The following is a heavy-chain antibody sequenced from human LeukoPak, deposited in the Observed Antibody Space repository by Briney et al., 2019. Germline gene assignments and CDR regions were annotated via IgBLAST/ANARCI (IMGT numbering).Heavy chain of an antibody. CDR1: GFTFSSYS. CDR2: ISSSSSYI. CDR3: ARDMAPSRIVGATRDY. Sequence: GGSLRLSCAASGFTFSSYSMNWVRQAPGKGLEWVSSISSSSSYIYYADSVKGRFTISRDNAKNSLYLQMNSLRAEDTAVYYCARDMAPSRIVGATRDYWGQGTLVTVSS. J-gene: IGHJ4*02. V-gene: IGHV3-21*01. D-gene: IGHD1-26*01.